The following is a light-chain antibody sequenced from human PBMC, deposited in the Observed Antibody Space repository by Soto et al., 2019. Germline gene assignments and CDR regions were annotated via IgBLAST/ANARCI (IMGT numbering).Light chain of an antibody. CDR2: EGS. Sequence: QSALTQPASVSGSPGQSITISCTGTSSDVGSYNLVSWYQQHPGKAPKLMIDEGSKRPSGVSNRFSGPKSGNTASLTISGLQAEDEADYYCCSYAGSSTLVFGGGTKLTVL. J-gene: IGLJ2*01. CDR3: CSYAGSSTLV. CDR1: SSDVGSYNL. V-gene: IGLV2-23*01.